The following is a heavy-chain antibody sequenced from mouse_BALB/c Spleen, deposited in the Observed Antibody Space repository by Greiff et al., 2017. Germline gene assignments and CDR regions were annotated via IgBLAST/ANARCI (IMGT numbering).Heavy chain of an antibody. CDR1: GFTFSDYG. J-gene: IGHJ3*01. D-gene: IGHD1-1*01. Sequence: EVKVVESGGGLVQPGGSRKLSCAASGFTFSDYGMAWVRQAPGKGPEWVAFISNLAYSIYYADTVTGRFTISRENAKNTLYLEMSSLRSEDTAMYYCARSKITTVVAPFAYWGQGTLVTVSA. CDR2: ISNLAYSI. V-gene: IGHV5-15*02. CDR3: ARSKITTVVAPFAY.